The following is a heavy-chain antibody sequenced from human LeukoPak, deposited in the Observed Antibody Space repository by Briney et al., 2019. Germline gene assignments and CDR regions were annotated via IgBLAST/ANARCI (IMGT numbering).Heavy chain of an antibody. Sequence: PGASLRLSCAASGFTFSSYAMSWVRQAPGKGLEWVSAISGSGGSTYYADSVKGRFTISRDNSKNTLYLQMNSLRAEDTAVYYCAKEIIGSSSWYSPAFDIWGQVTMVTVSS. D-gene: IGHD6-13*01. CDR2: ISGSGGST. J-gene: IGHJ3*02. CDR3: AKEIIGSSSWYSPAFDI. CDR1: GFTFSSYA. V-gene: IGHV3-23*01.